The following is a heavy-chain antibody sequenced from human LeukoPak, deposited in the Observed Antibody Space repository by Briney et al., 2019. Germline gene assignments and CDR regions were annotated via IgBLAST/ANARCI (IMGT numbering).Heavy chain of an antibody. V-gene: IGHV4-59*01. Sequence: SETLSLTCTVSGGSISSYYWSWIRQPPGKGLEWIGYIYYSGSTNYNPSLKSRVTISVDTSKNQFSLKLSSVTAADTAVYYCACALVGAWPRRGFDYWGQGTLVTVSS. CDR1: GGSISSYY. CDR3: ACALVGAWPRRGFDY. D-gene: IGHD1-26*01. CDR2: IYYSGST. J-gene: IGHJ4*02.